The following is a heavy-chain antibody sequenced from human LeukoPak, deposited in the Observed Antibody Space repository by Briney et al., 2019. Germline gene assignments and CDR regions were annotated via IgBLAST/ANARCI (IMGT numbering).Heavy chain of an antibody. CDR3: ARLRPWGWYFDL. V-gene: IGHV4-39*01. CDR1: GGSISSSSYY. CDR2: IYYSGST. Sequence: PSETLSLTCTVSGGSISSSSYYWGWLRQPPGKGLEWIGSIYYSGSTYYNPSLKSRVTISVDTSKNQFSLKLSSVTAADTAVYYCARLRPWGWYFDLWGRGTLVTVSS. D-gene: IGHD7-27*01. J-gene: IGHJ2*01.